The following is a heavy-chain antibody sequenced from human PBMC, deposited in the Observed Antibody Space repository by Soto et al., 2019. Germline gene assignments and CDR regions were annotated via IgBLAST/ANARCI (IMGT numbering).Heavy chain of an antibody. Sequence: ASVKVSCKASGYTFTNYGITWVRQAPGQGLEWMGWINPYNGNTYYTQNLQGRVTMTTDTSTTTAYMELRSLRSDDTAVYYCARVPTDSSGYYKYYFDHWGLGTLVTSPQ. CDR2: INPYNGNT. D-gene: IGHD3-22*01. CDR3: ARVPTDSSGYYKYYFDH. J-gene: IGHJ4*02. V-gene: IGHV1-18*04. CDR1: GYTFTNYG.